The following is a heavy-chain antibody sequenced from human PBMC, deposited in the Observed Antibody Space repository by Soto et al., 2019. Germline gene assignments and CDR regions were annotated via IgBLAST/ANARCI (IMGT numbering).Heavy chain of an antibody. V-gene: IGHV4-34*01. CDR3: ARGGSNDWQVAFDI. CDR1: GGSFSTYY. D-gene: IGHD3-9*01. J-gene: IGHJ3*02. Sequence: SETLSLTCVVSGGSFSTYYYNWVRQSPGKGLEWIGEINHSGSNNYSPSLKSRVTMSLDTSKNQFSLKLTSVTAADTAVYYCARGGSNDWQVAFDIWGQGTMVTVSS. CDR2: INHSGSN.